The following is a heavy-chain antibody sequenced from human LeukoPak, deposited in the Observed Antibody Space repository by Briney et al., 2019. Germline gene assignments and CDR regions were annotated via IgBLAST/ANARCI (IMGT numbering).Heavy chain of an antibody. V-gene: IGHV3-53*04. CDR2: IYSGGST. CDR3: ARGVAGLFDY. Sequence: GRSLRLSCAASGFTVSSNYMSWVRQAPGKGLEWVSVIYSGGSTYYADSVKGRFTISRHNSKNTLYLQMNSLRAEDTAVYYCARGVAGLFDYWGQGTLVTVSS. J-gene: IGHJ4*02. CDR1: GFTVSSNY. D-gene: IGHD6-19*01.